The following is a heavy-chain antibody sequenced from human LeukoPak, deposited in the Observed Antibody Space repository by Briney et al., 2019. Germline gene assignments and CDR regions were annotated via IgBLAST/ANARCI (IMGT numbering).Heavy chain of an antibody. V-gene: IGHV4-39*01. J-gene: IGHJ4*02. Sequence: SETLSLTCTVYGGSISSSIYYWGWIRQPPGKGLEWIGSIYYSGSTYYNPSLKSRVTISVDTSKNQFSLKLSSVTAADTAVYYCARHHSGIVVVVAATFDYWGQGTMVTVSS. CDR1: GGSISSSIYY. D-gene: IGHD2-15*01. CDR2: IYYSGST. CDR3: ARHHSGIVVVVAATFDY.